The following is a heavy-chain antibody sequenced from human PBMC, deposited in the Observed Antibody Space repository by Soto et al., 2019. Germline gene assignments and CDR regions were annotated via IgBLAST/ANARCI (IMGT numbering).Heavy chain of an antibody. D-gene: IGHD3-3*01. CDR3: ARGLRTYYDFWSGYGASNWFDP. CDR1: GGSFSGYY. V-gene: IGHV4-34*01. Sequence: SETLSLTCAVYGGSFSGYYWSWIRQPPGKGLEWIGEINHSGSTNYDPSLKSRVTISVDTSKNQFSLKLSSVTAADTAVYYCARGLRTYYDFWSGYGASNWFDPWGQGTLVTVSS. J-gene: IGHJ5*02. CDR2: INHSGST.